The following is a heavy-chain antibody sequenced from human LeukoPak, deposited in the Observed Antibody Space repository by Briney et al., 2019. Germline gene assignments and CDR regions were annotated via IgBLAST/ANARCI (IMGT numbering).Heavy chain of an antibody. Sequence: GGSLRLSCETPRFSFRNDWMTWVRQAQGKGLEWVANINRDGSRKNYVDSVKGRFTISRDNTKNSVFLQMNSLGVEDTARYFCARDTSPSSSGTYFDALDMWGQGTMVTVSS. V-gene: IGHV3-7*01. CDR2: INRDGSRK. CDR1: RFSFRNDW. D-gene: IGHD5-12*01. CDR3: ARDTSPSSSGTYFDALDM. J-gene: IGHJ3*02.